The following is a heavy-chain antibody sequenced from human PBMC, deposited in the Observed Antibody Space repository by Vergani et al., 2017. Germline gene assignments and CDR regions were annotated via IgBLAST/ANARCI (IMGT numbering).Heavy chain of an antibody. D-gene: IGHD2-8*01. J-gene: IGHJ6*03. CDR3: ARSGYCAHGVCYMTYYYYMDV. CDR1: GFTLSSHA. CDR2: IWYDGSKE. Sequence: VQVVESGGGVVRPGGSLRLSCAGSGFTLSSHAMHWVRQAPGKGLEWVAFIWYDGSKEYYADSVKGRFTISRDNSKNTLYLQMNNLRAADTAVYYCARSGYCAHGVCYMTYYYYMDVWGKGTAVTVSS. V-gene: IGHV3-33*01.